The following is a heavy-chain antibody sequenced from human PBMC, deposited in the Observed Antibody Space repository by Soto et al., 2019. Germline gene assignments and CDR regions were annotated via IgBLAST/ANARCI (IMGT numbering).Heavy chain of an antibody. J-gene: IGHJ5*02. Sequence: EVPLVESGGGLVQPGGSLRLSCAAAGFTFSSYSMNWVRQAPGQGLEWVSDISSSSSTIYYADSLKGRFTISRDNPTNSLYLQMNSLRAEDTAVYYCARHPERIAQIGWFDPWGQGTLVTVSS. D-gene: IGHD6-13*01. CDR3: ARHPERIAQIGWFDP. CDR1: GFTFSSYS. V-gene: IGHV3-48*01. CDR2: ISSSSSTI.